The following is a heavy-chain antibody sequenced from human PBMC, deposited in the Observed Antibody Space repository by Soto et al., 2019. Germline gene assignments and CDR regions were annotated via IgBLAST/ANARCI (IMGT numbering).Heavy chain of an antibody. V-gene: IGHV3-33*01. Sequence: QVQLVESGGGVVQPGRSLRLSCAASGFTFSSYGMHWVRQAPGKGLEWVAVIWYDGSNKYYADSVKGRFTISRDNSKNTLYLQMNSLRAEDTAVYYCARDPQNYDILTGRDAFDIWGQGTMVTVSS. CDR1: GFTFSSYG. D-gene: IGHD3-9*01. CDR3: ARDPQNYDILTGRDAFDI. J-gene: IGHJ3*02. CDR2: IWYDGSNK.